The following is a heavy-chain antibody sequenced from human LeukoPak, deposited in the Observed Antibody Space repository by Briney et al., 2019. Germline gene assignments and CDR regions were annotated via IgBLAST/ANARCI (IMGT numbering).Heavy chain of an antibody. CDR3: ARDRRLGATGSFDI. CDR2: IYSGGNT. V-gene: IGHV3-66*01. D-gene: IGHD1-26*01. CDR1: GFSVSVNY. J-gene: IGHJ3*02. Sequence: GGSLRLSCAVSGFSVSVNYMSWVRQAPGKGLEWVSVIYSGGNTDSANADSVKGRFTISRDNSKNTLHLQMNSLRVEDTAVYYCARDRRLGATGSFDIWGQGTMVTVSS.